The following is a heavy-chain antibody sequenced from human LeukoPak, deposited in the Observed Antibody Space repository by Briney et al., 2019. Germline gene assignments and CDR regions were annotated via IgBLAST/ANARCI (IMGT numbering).Heavy chain of an antibody. D-gene: IGHD1-26*01. V-gene: IGHV4-30-4*08. J-gene: IGHJ4*02. Sequence: SQTLSLTCTVSGGSISSGDYYWSWIRQPPGKGLEWIGHTHYSGITYYSPSLKSRLTISVDTSKNQFSLKLSSVTAADTAVYYCARHVGIVGATTKPYYFDYWGRGTLVTVSS. CDR1: GGSISSGDYY. CDR3: ARHVGIVGATTKPYYFDY. CDR2: THYSGIT.